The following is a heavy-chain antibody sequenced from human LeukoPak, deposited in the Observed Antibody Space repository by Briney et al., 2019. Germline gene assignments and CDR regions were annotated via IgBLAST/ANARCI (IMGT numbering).Heavy chain of an antibody. CDR1: GFTFSSYA. CDR2: ISYDGSNK. Sequence: GGSLRLSCAASGFTFSSYAMHWVRQAPGKGLEWVAVISYDGSNKYYADSVKGRFTISRDNSKNTLYLQMNSLRAEDTAVYYCAGDRGSSWYPPSYAFDIWGQGTMVTVSS. J-gene: IGHJ3*02. D-gene: IGHD6-13*01. CDR3: AGDRGSSWYPPSYAFDI. V-gene: IGHV3-30-3*01.